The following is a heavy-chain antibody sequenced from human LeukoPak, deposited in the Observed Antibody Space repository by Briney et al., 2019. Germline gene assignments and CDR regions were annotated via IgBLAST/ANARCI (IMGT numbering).Heavy chain of an antibody. Sequence: GGSLRLSCAASGFTFSSYAMSWVRHAPGKGLEWVSGISSSGGSTFNADSVKGRFTISRDNSKNTLYLQMNSLRAEDAAVYYCAKRGGLSSSSGWYYFDYWGQGTLVTVSS. J-gene: IGHJ4*02. CDR2: ISSSGGST. CDR1: GFTFSSYA. V-gene: IGHV3-23*01. CDR3: AKRGGLSSSSGWYYFDY. D-gene: IGHD6-6*01.